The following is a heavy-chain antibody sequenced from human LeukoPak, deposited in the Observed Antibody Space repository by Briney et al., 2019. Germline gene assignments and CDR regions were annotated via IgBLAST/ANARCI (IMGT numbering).Heavy chain of an antibody. J-gene: IGHJ4*02. CDR1: GYTFTSYG. CDR3: ARARPRGYDFGSGYYRGGNDY. V-gene: IGHV1-18*01. CDR2: ISAYNGNT. D-gene: IGHD3-3*01. Sequence: ASVKVSCKASGYTFTSYGISWVRQAPGQGLEWMGWISAYNGNTNYAQKLQGRVTMTTDISTSTAYMELRSLRSDDTAVYYCARARPRGYDFGSGYYRGGNDYWGQGTLVTVSS.